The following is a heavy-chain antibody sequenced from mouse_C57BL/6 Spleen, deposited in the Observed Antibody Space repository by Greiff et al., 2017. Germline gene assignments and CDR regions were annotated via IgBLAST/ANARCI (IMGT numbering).Heavy chain of an antibody. CDR1: GYTFTSYW. Sequence: VQLQQSGAELVKPGASVKMSCKASGYTFTSYWITWVKQRPGQGLEWIGDIYPGSGSTNYNEKFKSKATLTVDTSSSTAYMQLSSLTSEDSAVYYCARFLYSNYNFCDYWGQGTTLTVSS. CDR2: IYPGSGST. D-gene: IGHD2-5*01. CDR3: ARFLYSNYNFCDY. V-gene: IGHV1-55*01. J-gene: IGHJ2*01.